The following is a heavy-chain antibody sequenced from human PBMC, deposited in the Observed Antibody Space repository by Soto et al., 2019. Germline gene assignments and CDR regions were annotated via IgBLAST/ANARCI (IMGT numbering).Heavy chain of an antibody. V-gene: IGHV4-39*02. CDR3: ARDPITFGGVIFDY. Sequence: SEPLSLTCTVSGGSISSSSYYWGWIRQPPGKGLEWIGSIYYSGSTYYNPSLKSRVTISVDTSKNQFSLKLSSVTAADTAVYYCARDPITFGGVIFDYWGQGTLVTVSS. J-gene: IGHJ4*02. CDR2: IYYSGST. CDR1: GGSISSSSYY. D-gene: IGHD3-16*01.